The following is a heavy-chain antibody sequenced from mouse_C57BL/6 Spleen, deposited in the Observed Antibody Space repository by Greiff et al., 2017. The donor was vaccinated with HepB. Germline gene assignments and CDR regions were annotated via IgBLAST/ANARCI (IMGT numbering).Heavy chain of an antibody. V-gene: IGHV1-52*01. J-gene: IGHJ1*03. CDR3: ARDYYGSSDWYFDV. Sequence: QVQLQQPGAELVRPGSSVKLSCKASGYTFTSYWMHWVKQRPIQRLEWIGNIDPSDSETHYNQKFKDKATLTVDKSSSTAYMQLSSLTSEDSAVYYCARDYYGSSDWYFDVWGTGTTVTVSS. CDR1: GYTFTSYW. D-gene: IGHD1-1*01. CDR2: IDPSDSET.